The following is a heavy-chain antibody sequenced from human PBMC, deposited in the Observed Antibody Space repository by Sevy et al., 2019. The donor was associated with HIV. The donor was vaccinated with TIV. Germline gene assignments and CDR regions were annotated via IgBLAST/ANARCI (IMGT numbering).Heavy chain of an antibody. V-gene: IGHV3-23*01. CDR1: GFTFSSYA. CDR2: ISGSGGST. D-gene: IGHD5-12*01. J-gene: IGHJ3*02. Sequence: GGSLRLSCAASGFTFSSYALNWVRQAPGKGLEWVSTISGSGGSTYYAASVKGRFTISRDNSKNTLYLQMNSLRAEDTAVYYCARVGGSGYDDAFDIWGQGTMVTVSS. CDR3: ARVGGSGYDDAFDI.